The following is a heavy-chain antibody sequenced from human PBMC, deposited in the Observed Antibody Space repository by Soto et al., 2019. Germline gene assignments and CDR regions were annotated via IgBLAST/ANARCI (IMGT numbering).Heavy chain of an antibody. CDR3: ASTNNSGYDGNAFDI. D-gene: IGHD5-12*01. CDR2: IYYSGIT. J-gene: IGHJ3*02. Sequence: QLQLQESGPGLVKPSETLSLTCTVSGGSISSSSYYWGWIRQPPGKGLEWIGSIYYSGITYYNPSLKSRVTISVDTSKNQFSLKLSSVTAADTAVYYCASTNNSGYDGNAFDIWGQGTMVTVSS. CDR1: GGSISSSSYY. V-gene: IGHV4-39*01.